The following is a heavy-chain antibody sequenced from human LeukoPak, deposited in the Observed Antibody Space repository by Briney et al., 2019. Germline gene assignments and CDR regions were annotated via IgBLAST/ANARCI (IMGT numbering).Heavy chain of an antibody. Sequence: GGSLRLSCAASGFTFDDYAMHWVRQAPGKGLEWVSGINWNSGSIGYADSVKGRFTISRDNAKNSLYLQMNSLRAEDTALYYCAKEEVAYGMDVWGQGTTVTVSS. D-gene: IGHD2-15*01. CDR2: INWNSGSI. CDR1: GFTFDDYA. V-gene: IGHV3-9*01. CDR3: AKEEVAYGMDV. J-gene: IGHJ6*02.